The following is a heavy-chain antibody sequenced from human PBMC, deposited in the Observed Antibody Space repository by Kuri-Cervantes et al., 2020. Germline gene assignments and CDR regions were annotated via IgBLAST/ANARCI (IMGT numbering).Heavy chain of an antibody. Sequence: SVKVSCKASGGTFSNFVLSWVRQAPGKGLDWMGGINLSFGTVNYAQKFQGRVTISADKSATTAYMELSGLRSEDTAVYYCARDVGAKGTWGQGTLVTVSS. CDR1: GGTFSNFV. CDR3: ARDVGAKGT. D-gene: IGHD1-26*01. V-gene: IGHV1-69*06. CDR2: INLSFGTV. J-gene: IGHJ5*02.